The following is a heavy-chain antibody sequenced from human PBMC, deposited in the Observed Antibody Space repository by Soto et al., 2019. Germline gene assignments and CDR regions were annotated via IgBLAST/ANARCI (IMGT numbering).Heavy chain of an antibody. CDR3: TTRGGSSRPASDYYYYGMDV. Sequence: CGSLRLSCAASGFSITNAWMTWVRQPPGKGLEWVARIKSKTDGGTTDYVAPVKGRFTISRDDSKNTLYLQMNSLKTEDTAVYYCTTRGGSSRPASDYYYYGMDVWGQGTTVTVSS. CDR1: GFSITNAW. V-gene: IGHV3-15*01. CDR2: IKSKTDGGTT. D-gene: IGHD1-26*01. J-gene: IGHJ6*02.